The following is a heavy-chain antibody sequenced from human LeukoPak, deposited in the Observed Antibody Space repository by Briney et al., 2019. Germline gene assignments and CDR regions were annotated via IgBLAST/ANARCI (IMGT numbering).Heavy chain of an antibody. CDR3: ARGSDLASYNELEY. CDR2: STGAVE. Sequence: GGSLRLSCTASGFTLSAFAMSWVRQAPGKGLEWVSGSTGAVEYYASSVKGRFTVSRDESKNTLCLQMNSLGAEDTATYYCARGSDLASYNELEYWGQGTLVTVSS. D-gene: IGHD2-21*01. V-gene: IGHV3-23*01. CDR1: GFTLSAFA. J-gene: IGHJ4*02.